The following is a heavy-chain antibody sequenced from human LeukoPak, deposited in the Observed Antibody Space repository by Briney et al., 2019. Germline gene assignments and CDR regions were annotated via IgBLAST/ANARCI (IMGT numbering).Heavy chain of an antibody. CDR1: GGSISSSSYY. CDR2: IYYSGST. CDR3: ARVPWSGSYSWAFDI. V-gene: IGHV4-39*07. D-gene: IGHD1-26*01. J-gene: IGHJ3*02. Sequence: PSETLSLTCTVSGGSISSSSYYWGWIRQPPGKGLEWIGSIYYSGSTYYNPSLKSRVTISVDTSKNQFSLKLSSVTAADTAVYYCARVPWSGSYSWAFDIWGQGTMVTVSS.